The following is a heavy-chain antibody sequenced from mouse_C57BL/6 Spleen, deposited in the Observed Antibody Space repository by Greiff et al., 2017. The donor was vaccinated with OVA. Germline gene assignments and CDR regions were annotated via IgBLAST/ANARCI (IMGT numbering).Heavy chain of an antibody. Sequence: EVQLQQSGPELVKPGASVKISCKASGYSFTAYYMNWVKQSPEKSLEWIGEINPSTGGTTYNQKFKAKATLTVDKSSSTAYMQLKSLTSEDSAVYYCARSGELGPYFDYWGQGTTLTVSS. CDR2: INPSTGGT. D-gene: IGHD4-1*01. CDR3: ARSGELGPYFDY. CDR1: GYSFTAYY. V-gene: IGHV1-42*01. J-gene: IGHJ2*01.